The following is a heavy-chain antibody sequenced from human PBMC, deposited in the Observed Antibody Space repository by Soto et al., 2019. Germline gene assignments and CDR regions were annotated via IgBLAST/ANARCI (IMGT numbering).Heavy chain of an antibody. CDR2: IYWNDDA. Sequence: QITLKESGPTLVKPTQTLTLTCTFSGFSLTTRGVGVGWIRQPPGKALEWLALIYWNDDARYSPSLKNRLTITMDTSKNHVVLTMSNMDPVDTATYYCAHRHDLRAFDFWGQGTMVTVSS. CDR1: GFSLTTRGVG. D-gene: IGHD3-16*01. J-gene: IGHJ3*01. V-gene: IGHV2-5*01. CDR3: AHRHDLRAFDF.